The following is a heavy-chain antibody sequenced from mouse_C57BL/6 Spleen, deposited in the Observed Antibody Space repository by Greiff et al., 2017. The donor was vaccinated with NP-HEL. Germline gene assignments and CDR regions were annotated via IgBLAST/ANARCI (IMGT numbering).Heavy chain of an antibody. Sequence: QVQLQQPGAELVRPGTSVKLSCKASGYTFTSYWMHWVKQRPGQGLEWIGVIDPSDSYTNYNQKFKGKATLTVDKSSSTAYMQLSSLTCEDSAVYYGARPDDYDERAMDYWGQGASGTVSS. D-gene: IGHD2-4*01. CDR3: ARPDDYDERAMDY. V-gene: IGHV1-59*01. CDR2: IDPSDSYT. J-gene: IGHJ4*01. CDR1: GYTFTSYW.